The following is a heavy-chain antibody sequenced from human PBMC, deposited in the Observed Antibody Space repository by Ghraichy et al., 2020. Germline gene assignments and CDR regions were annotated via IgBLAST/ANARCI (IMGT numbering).Heavy chain of an antibody. CDR1: GGSFSGYY. V-gene: IGHV4-34*01. Sequence: SETLSLTCAVYGGSFSGYYWSWIRQPSGKGLEWIGEINHSGSTNYNPSLKSRVTISVDTSKNQFSLKLSSVTAADTAVYYCARGAYSSSSDFYYYYGMDVWGQGTTVTVSS. CDR2: INHSGST. J-gene: IGHJ6*02. D-gene: IGHD6-6*01. CDR3: ARGAYSSSSDFYYYYGMDV.